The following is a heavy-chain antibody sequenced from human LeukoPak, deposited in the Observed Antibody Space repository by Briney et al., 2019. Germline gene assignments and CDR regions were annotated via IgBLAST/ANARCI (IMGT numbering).Heavy chain of an antibody. CDR1: GYRFTSYW. D-gene: IGHD3-10*01. J-gene: IGHJ4*02. CDR3: ARANYYGSGTYSFDY. V-gene: IGHV5-10-1*01. Sequence: GESLQISCKGSGYRFTSYWITWVRQMPGKGLEWMGRIDPSDSYTNYSPSFQGHVTISADKSITTAYLQWSSLEASDTAMYYCARANYYGSGTYSFDYWGQGTLVTVSS. CDR2: IDPSDSYT.